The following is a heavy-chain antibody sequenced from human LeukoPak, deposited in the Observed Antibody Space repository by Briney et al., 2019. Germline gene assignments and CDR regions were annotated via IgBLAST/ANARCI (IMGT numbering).Heavy chain of an antibody. V-gene: IGHV3-30*02. CDR1: GFTFSSYG. CDR2: IRYDGSNK. CDR3: AKEESTSWGYFDY. D-gene: IGHD2-2*01. J-gene: IGHJ4*02. Sequence: GGSLRLSRAASGFTFSSYGMHWVRQAPGKGLEWVAFIRYDGSNKYYADSVKGRFTISRDNSKNTLYLQMNSLRAEDTAVYYCAKEESTSWGYFDYWGQGTLVTVSS.